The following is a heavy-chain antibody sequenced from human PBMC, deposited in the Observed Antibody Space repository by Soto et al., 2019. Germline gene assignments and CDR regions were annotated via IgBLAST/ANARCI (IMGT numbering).Heavy chain of an antibody. D-gene: IGHD3-9*01. CDR2: IIPIFGTA. CDR3: ARDLPDRYFDNYGMDV. J-gene: IGHJ6*02. CDR1: GGTFSSYA. Sequence: QVQLVQSGAEVKKPGSSVKVSCKASGGTFSSYAISWVRQAPGQGLEWMGGIIPIFGTANYAQKFQGRVTMTPDESTSTAYMERSSLRSEDTAVYYCARDLPDRYFDNYGMDVWGQGTTVTVSS. V-gene: IGHV1-69*05.